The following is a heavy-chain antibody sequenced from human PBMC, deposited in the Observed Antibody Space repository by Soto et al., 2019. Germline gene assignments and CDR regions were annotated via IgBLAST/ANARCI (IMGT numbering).Heavy chain of an antibody. Sequence: SETLSLTCAVSGGSISSGGYSWSWIRQPPGKGLEWIGYIYHSGSTYYNPSLKSRVTISVDRSKNQFSLKLSSVTAADTAVYYCARGVYYYDSSGYPEPFDYWGQGTLVTVS. V-gene: IGHV4-30-2*01. J-gene: IGHJ4*02. CDR3: ARGVYYYDSSGYPEPFDY. CDR2: IYHSGST. D-gene: IGHD3-22*01. CDR1: GGSISSGGYS.